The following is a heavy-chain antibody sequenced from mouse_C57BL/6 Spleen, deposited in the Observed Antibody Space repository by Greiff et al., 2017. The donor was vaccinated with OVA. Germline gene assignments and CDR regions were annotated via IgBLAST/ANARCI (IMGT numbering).Heavy chain of an antibody. CDR2: ISSGGDYI. CDR1: GFTFSSYA. J-gene: IGHJ2*01. V-gene: IGHV5-9-1*02. CDR3: TRGGAYGNSFGD. Sequence: EVMLVESGEGLVKPGGSLKLSCAASGFTFSSYAMSWVRQTPEKRLEWVAYISSGGDYIYYADTVKGRVTISRDTARNTLYLQMSILKSEDTAMDYCTRGGAYGNSFGDWGQGATLTVS. D-gene: IGHD2-1*01.